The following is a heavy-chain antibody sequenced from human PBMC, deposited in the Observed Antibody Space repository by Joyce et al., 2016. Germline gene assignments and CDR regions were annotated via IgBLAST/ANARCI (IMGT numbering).Heavy chain of an antibody. Sequence: QLQLHESGSGLVKPSQTLSLTCDVSGASITTSGYSWSWIRPPPGKGLEWIGYIYHSGNTYYNPPLKTRVTISGDRSKNQFSLHLNSVTAADTAVYYCARAVGIYYFDSWGHGTLVTVST. CDR2: IYHSGNT. V-gene: IGHV4-30-2*01. D-gene: IGHD2/OR15-2a*01. CDR3: ARAVGIYYFDS. J-gene: IGHJ4*01. CDR1: GASITTSGYS.